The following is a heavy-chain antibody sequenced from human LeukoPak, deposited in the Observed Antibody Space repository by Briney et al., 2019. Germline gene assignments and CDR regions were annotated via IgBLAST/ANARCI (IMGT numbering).Heavy chain of an antibody. Sequence: GGSLRLSCAASGFTFSSYWMHWVRQAPGKGLMWVSRINSDGSSTSYADSVKGRFTISRDNAKNTLYLQMNSLRAEDTAVYYCASEIGYCSSTSCYFLDYWGPGTLVTVSS. CDR2: INSDGSST. D-gene: IGHD2-2*01. CDR3: ASEIGYCSSTSCYFLDY. J-gene: IGHJ4*02. V-gene: IGHV3-74*01. CDR1: GFTFSSYW.